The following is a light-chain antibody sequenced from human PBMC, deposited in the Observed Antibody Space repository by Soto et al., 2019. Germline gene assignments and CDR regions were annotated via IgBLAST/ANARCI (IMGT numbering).Light chain of an antibody. CDR2: END. Sequence: QSVLTQPPSVSAAPGQKVTISCSGGSSNIANNYVSWYQHLPGSAPQLLIYENDKRPSGIPDRFSGSKSGTSATLGITGLQTGDEADYYCGTWESSLSAGVFGTGTKVNVL. V-gene: IGLV1-51*02. J-gene: IGLJ1*01. CDR3: GTWESSLSAGV. CDR1: SSNIANNY.